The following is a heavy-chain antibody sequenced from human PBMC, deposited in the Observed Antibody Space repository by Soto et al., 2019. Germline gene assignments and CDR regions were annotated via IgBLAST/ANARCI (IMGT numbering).Heavy chain of an antibody. J-gene: IGHJ4*02. CDR3: ASPSGPHRPFTFNY. CDR1: GGTFSSYA. Sequence: SVKVSCKASGGTFSSYAISWVRQAPGQGLEWMGGIIPIFGTANYAQKFQGRVTITADESTSTAYMELSSLRSEDTAVYYCASPSGPHRPFTFNYWGQGTLVTVSS. V-gene: IGHV1-69*13. CDR2: IIPIFGTA. D-gene: IGHD2-15*01.